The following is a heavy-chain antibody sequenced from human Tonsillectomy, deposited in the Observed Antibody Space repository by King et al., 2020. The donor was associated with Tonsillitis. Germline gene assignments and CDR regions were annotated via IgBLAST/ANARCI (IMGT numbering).Heavy chain of an antibody. CDR3: AKAGTMTTVTTGHNGKDV. V-gene: IGHV3-23*04. Sequence: QLVQSGGGLVQPGRSLRLSCGASGFTFNSYAMSWVRQAPGKGLEWVSAISISGGSTYYADSVKGRFTISRDNSKNTLSLQMNSLRAEDTAGYYCAKAGTMTTVTTGHNGKDVWGQGTTVTVSS. D-gene: IGHD4-11*01. J-gene: IGHJ6*02. CDR1: GFTFNSYA. CDR2: ISISGGST.